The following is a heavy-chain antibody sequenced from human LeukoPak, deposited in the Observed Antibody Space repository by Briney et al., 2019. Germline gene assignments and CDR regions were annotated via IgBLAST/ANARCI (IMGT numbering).Heavy chain of an antibody. CDR2: ISYDGGNK. J-gene: IGHJ6*02. D-gene: IGHD2-2*01. CDR3: AREGGSQPYYYYYGMDV. V-gene: IGHV3-30-3*01. Sequence: PGGSLRLSCAASGFTFSSYAMHWVRQAPGKGLEWVAVISYDGGNKYYADSVKGRFTISRDNSKNTPYLQMNSLRAEDTAVYYCAREGGSQPYYYYYGMDVWGQGTTVTVSS. CDR1: GFTFSSYA.